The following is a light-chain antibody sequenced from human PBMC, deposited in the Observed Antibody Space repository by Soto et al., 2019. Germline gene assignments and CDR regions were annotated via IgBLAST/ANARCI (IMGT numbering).Light chain of an antibody. J-gene: IGKJ1*01. Sequence: DIVMTQSPDSPAVSLGERATINCKSSQSVLYSSDNNNYLAWYQQKPGQPPKLLIYWASTRESGVPDRFSGSGSGTDFTLTISSLQAEDVAVYYCQQYYSTPWTFGQGTKVEIK. CDR1: QSVLYSSDNNNY. CDR3: QQYYSTPWT. V-gene: IGKV4-1*01. CDR2: WAS.